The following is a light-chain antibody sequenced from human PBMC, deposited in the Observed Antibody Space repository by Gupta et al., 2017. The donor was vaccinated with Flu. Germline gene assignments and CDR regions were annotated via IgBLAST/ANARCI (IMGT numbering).Light chain of an antibody. V-gene: IGKV1-5*03. CDR3: QQYDNYPWT. CDR1: QSISVW. Sequence: PLTLSASVGDRVTITCRARQSISVWLAWYQQKPGKAPKLLVSKASSLESGVPSRFSGSESGTEFTLTISSLQPDDFVTYYCQQYDNYPWTFGQGTKVEV. J-gene: IGKJ1*01. CDR2: KAS.